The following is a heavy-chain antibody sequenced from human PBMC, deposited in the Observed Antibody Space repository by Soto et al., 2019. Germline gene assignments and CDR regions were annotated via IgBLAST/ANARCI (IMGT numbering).Heavy chain of an antibody. CDR2: IYYSGST. J-gene: IGHJ4*02. V-gene: IGHV4-30-4*01. Sequence: SETLSLTCTVSGGSISSGDYYWSWIRQPPGKGLEWIGYIYYSGSTYYNPSLKSRVTISVDTSKNQFSLKLSSVTAADTAVYYCARDSSSFPHYYFDYWGQGTLVTVSS. CDR1: GGSISSGDYY. CDR3: ARDSSSFPHYYFDY.